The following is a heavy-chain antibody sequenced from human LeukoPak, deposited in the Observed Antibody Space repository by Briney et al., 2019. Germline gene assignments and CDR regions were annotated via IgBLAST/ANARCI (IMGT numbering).Heavy chain of an antibody. CDR3: ARSPHISTGEHFDY. V-gene: IGHV1-2*02. Sequence: GASVKVSCKASGYTFTGYYMHWVRQAPGQGLEWMGWINPTSGGTNYAQKFQDRVTMTRDTSISTAYMEVGRLRSADTAVYYCARSPHISTGEHFDYWGQGTLVTVSS. CDR1: GYTFTGYY. CDR2: INPTSGGT. J-gene: IGHJ4*02. D-gene: IGHD3-9*01.